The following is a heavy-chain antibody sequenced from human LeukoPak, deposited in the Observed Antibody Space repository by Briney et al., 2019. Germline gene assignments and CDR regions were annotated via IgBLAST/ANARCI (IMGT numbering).Heavy chain of an antibody. CDR3: ARGRLMDV. Sequence: PSETLSLTCTVSGYSISSGYYWAWIRQPPGKGLQWIGNIYHSGSTNYNPSLKSRVTISVDTSKNQFSLKLSSVTAADTAVYYCARGRLMDVWGKGTTVTVSS. V-gene: IGHV4-38-2*02. J-gene: IGHJ6*04. D-gene: IGHD3-16*01. CDR1: GYSISSGYY. CDR2: IYHSGST.